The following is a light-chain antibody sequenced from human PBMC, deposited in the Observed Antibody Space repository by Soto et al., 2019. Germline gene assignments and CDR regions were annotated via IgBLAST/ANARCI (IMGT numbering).Light chain of an antibody. CDR2: AAS. Sequence: DIQMTQSPSTLSASVGDRVIITCRASQGISNYLAWYQQKPGKVPKLLIYAASTLQSGVPSRFSGSGSGTDFTLTINSLRPEGVATYYCQKYNNAPLTFGGGTKVDIK. J-gene: IGKJ4*01. CDR1: QGISNY. CDR3: QKYNNAPLT. V-gene: IGKV1-27*01.